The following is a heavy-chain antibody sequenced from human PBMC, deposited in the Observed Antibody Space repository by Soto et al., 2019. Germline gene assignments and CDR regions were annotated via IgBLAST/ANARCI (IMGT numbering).Heavy chain of an antibody. CDR2: VYYSDGA. Sequence: SETLSLTCDASGGSIDSSHSFWGWVRQPPGKGLEFIGSVYYSDGAYDSPPLKSRVTVSVDTSKNQLSLRGNSVTAADTAVYYCLRVVEAATPYTDYDSWGQVMVVAVSS. CDR1: GGSIDSSHSF. V-gene: IGHV4-39*03. D-gene: IGHD2-15*01. J-gene: IGHJ4*02. CDR3: LRVVEAATPYTDYDS.